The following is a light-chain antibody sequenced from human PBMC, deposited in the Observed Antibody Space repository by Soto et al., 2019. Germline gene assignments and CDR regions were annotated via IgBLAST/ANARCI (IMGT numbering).Light chain of an antibody. CDR2: AAS. CDR1: HDIRND. J-gene: IGKJ1*01. V-gene: IGKV1-6*01. Sequence: AIQMTQSPSSLSASVGDRVTITCRASHDIRNDLGWYQQKPGKAPKLLIYAASGLQDGVPSRFSGGGSGTDFTLTISSLQPEDFATYFCLQGNIYPWTFGQGTKVEI. CDR3: LQGNIYPWT.